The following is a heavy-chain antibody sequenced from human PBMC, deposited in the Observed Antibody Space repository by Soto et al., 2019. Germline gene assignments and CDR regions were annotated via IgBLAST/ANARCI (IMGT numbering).Heavy chain of an antibody. Sequence: PGGSLRLSCAASGFTFSSYGMHWVRQAPGKGLEWVAVISYDGSNKYYADSVKGRFTISRDNSKNTLYLQMNSLRAEDTAVYYCAKAALRPRLEELLDHWGQGTLVTVSS. V-gene: IGHV3-30*18. CDR1: GFTFSSYG. CDR3: AKAALRPRLEELLDH. CDR2: ISYDGSNK. D-gene: IGHD1-26*01. J-gene: IGHJ4*02.